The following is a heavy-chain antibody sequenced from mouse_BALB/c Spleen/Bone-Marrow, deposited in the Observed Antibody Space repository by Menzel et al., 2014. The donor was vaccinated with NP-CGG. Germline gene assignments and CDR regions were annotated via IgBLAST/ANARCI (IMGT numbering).Heavy chain of an antibody. Sequence: EVHLVESGGGLVQPGGSLKLSCAASGFDFSRFWMSWVRQAPGKGLEWIGEINPDSSTINYTPSLKDKFIISRDNAKNTLYLQMRKLRSQQAVLSYSTRLGYDRSLAFWGQGTLVTDPA. J-gene: IGHJ3*01. D-gene: IGHD2-14*01. CDR3: TRLGYDRSLAF. CDR1: GFDFSRFW. CDR2: INPDSSTI. V-gene: IGHV4-1*02.